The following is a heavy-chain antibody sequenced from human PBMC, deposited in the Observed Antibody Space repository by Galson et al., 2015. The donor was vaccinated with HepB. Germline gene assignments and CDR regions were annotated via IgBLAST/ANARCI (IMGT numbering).Heavy chain of an antibody. CDR2: ISYEGSNK. Sequence: SLTLACAATAFTCSSYPLHWVRQAPSMGLEWVAVISYEGSNKYYADSVKARFTIPRDNSKNTLYLQMNSLRAEDTAVYYCARDSTNYYDSSGYYPYYFDYWGQGTLVTVSS. J-gene: IGHJ4*02. CDR3: ARDSTNYYDSSGYYPYYFDY. V-gene: IGHV3-30*04. CDR1: AFTCSSYP. D-gene: IGHD3-22*01.